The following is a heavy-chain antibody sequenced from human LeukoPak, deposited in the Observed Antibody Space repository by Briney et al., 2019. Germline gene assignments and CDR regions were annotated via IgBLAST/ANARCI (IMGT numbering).Heavy chain of an antibody. D-gene: IGHD6-19*01. J-gene: IGHJ4*02. V-gene: IGHV4-4*07. CDR2: IQSSGST. CDR3: ARDRGSGWYDY. Sequence: SETLSLTCTVSGGSISSDYWNWIRRPAGKGLEWIGRIQSSGSTNYNPSLKSRLTMSVDTSKNQFSLKLSSVTTADTAVYYCARDRGSGWYDYWGQGTLVTVSS. CDR1: GGSISSDY.